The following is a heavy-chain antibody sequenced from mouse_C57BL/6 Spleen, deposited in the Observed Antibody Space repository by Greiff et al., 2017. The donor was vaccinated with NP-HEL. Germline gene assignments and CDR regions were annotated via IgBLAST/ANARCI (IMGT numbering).Heavy chain of an antibody. J-gene: IGHJ4*01. CDR3: AKRPPYGNFAMDY. Sequence: QVQLKESGPGLVAPSQSLSITCTVSGFSLTSYGVDWVRQPPGKGLEWLGVIRGGGGTNYNSAPKSRLSISKDNSTSQVFLNMNSLQTDDTAMYYCAKRPPYGNFAMDYWGQGTSVTVSS. D-gene: IGHD2-1*01. V-gene: IGHV2-9*01. CDR2: IRGGGGT. CDR1: GFSLTSYG.